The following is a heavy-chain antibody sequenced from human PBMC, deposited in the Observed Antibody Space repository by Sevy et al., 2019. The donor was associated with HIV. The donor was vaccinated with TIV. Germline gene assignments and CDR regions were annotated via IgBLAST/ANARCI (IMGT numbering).Heavy chain of an antibody. D-gene: IGHD2-2*01. CDR1: GLTISDYV. Sequence: GGSLRLSCVASGLTISDYVLYWVRQAPGKGLEWVSSISSSSSYIYYADSVKGRFTISRDNAKNSLYLQMNSLRAEDTAVYYCASYCSSTSCYGMDVWGQGTTVTVSS. J-gene: IGHJ6*02. CDR2: ISSSSSYI. CDR3: ASYCSSTSCYGMDV. V-gene: IGHV3-21*01.